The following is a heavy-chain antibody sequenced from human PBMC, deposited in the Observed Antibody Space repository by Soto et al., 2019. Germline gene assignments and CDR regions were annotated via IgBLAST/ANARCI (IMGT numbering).Heavy chain of an antibody. CDR3: ARMAGYYGDYRYDY. V-gene: IGHV2-26*01. Sequence: QVTLKESGPVLVKPTETLTLTCTVSGFSLSNARMGVSWFRQPPGKALEWLAHIFSNDEKSYSTSLKSRLTISKDNYKSQVVLTMTIMDPVDTATYYCARMAGYYGDYRYDYWGQGTLVTVSS. D-gene: IGHD4-17*01. CDR2: IFSNDEK. CDR1: GFSLSNARMG. J-gene: IGHJ4*02.